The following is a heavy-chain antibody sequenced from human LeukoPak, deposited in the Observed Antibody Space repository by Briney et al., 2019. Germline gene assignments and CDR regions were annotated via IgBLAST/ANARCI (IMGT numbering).Heavy chain of an antibody. D-gene: IGHD3-22*01. CDR3: ARLESGVLGDPYYYDSTGYYYRGYFDS. CDR1: GGSISSHY. V-gene: IGHV4-59*08. Sequence: SETLSLTCTVSGGSISSHYWSWIRQSPGKGLEWIGYIYDSGSSKYNPSLKSRVTMSPDMSKNQFSLKLSSVTAADTAVYYCARLESGVLGDPYYYDSTGYYYRGYFDSWGQGTLVTVSS. CDR2: IYDSGSS. J-gene: IGHJ4*02.